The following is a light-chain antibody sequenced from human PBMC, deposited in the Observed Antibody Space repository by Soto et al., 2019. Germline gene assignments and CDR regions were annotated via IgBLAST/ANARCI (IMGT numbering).Light chain of an antibody. CDR1: QSLLHSNGYNY. J-gene: IGKJ5*01. Sequence: IVMTQSPLSLPVTPGEQASISCRSSQSLLHSNGYNYWDWYLQKPGQSPQLLIYLGSNRASGVPDRFSGSGSGAALTLKISRVEAEDVGVYYCMQALQAPITFGQGKRLEIK. CDR2: LGS. V-gene: IGKV2-28*01. CDR3: MQALQAPIT.